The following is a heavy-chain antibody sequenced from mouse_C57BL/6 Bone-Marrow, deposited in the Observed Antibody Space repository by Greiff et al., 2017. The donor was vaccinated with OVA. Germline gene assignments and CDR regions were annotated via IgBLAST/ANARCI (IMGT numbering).Heavy chain of an antibody. D-gene: IGHD2-10*01. CDR2: ISGGGGNT. CDR3: ARLPYYGDYYAMDY. Sequence: DVKLVESGGGLVKPGGSLKLSCAASGFTFSSYTMSWVRQTPEKRLEWVATISGGGGNTYYPDSVKGRFTISRDNAKNTLYLQMSSLRSEDTALYYCARLPYYGDYYAMDYWGQGTSVTVSS. CDR1: GFTFSSYT. V-gene: IGHV5-9*01. J-gene: IGHJ4*01.